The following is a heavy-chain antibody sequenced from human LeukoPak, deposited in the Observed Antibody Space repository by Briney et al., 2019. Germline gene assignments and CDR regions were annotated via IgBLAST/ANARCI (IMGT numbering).Heavy chain of an antibody. D-gene: IGHD6-13*01. V-gene: IGHV3-11*04. CDR2: ISSSGSTI. CDR3: AGQVAAAGILFDY. J-gene: IGHJ4*02. Sequence: VKPGGSLRLSCAASGFTFSDYYMRWIRQAPGKGLEWVSYISSSGSTIYYADSVKGRFTISRDNAKNSLYLQMNSLRAEDTAVYYCAGQVAAAGILFDYWGQGTLVTVSS. CDR1: GFTFSDYY.